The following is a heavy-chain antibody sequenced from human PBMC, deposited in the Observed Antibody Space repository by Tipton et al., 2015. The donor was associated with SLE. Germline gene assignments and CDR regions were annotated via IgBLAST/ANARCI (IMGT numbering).Heavy chain of an antibody. CDR2: ISSSGSTI. V-gene: IGHV3-48*03. CDR1: GFTFSSYE. Sequence: SLRLSCAASGFTFSSYEMNWVRQAPGKGLEWVSYISSSGSTIYYADSVKGRFTNSRDNAKNSLYLQMNSLRAEDTAVYYCARDYYDSSGWYYFDYWGQGTLVTVSS. J-gene: IGHJ4*02. CDR3: ARDYYDSSGWYYFDY. D-gene: IGHD3-22*01.